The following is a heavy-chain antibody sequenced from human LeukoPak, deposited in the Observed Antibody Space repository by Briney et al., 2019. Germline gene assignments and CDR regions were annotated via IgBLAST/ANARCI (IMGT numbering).Heavy chain of an antibody. CDR2: IDSGGST. Sequence: GGSLRLSCAASGFIVSSDYINWVRQAPGKGLEWVSVIDSGGSTYYADSVKGRFIISRDNSKNTLYLQMNSLRAEDTAIYYCARDKHFGSSGWFDPWGQGTLVTVSS. J-gene: IGHJ5*02. CDR3: ARDKHFGSSGWFDP. D-gene: IGHD3-10*01. V-gene: IGHV3-66*01. CDR1: GFIVSSDY.